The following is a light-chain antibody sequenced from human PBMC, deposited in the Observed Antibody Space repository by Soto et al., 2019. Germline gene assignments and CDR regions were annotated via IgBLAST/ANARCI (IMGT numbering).Light chain of an antibody. J-gene: IGLJ1*01. CDR1: SSNIGAGFD. CDR2: ANS. V-gene: IGLV1-40*01. CDR3: QSYDSSLSGYG. Sequence: QSSLTQPPSVSGAPGHRVTISCTGSSSNIGAGFDVHWYQQLPGTAPKLPIYANSIRPSGVPGRFSGSKSGTSASLAITGLQAEAETDYYCQSYDSSLSGYGFGNGTKVTVL.